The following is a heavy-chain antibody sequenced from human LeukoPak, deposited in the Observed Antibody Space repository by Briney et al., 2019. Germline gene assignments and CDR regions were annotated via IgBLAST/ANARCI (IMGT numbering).Heavy chain of an antibody. D-gene: IGHD3-9*01. Sequence: SETLSLTCTVSAGSISRYYCGWVRQPAGKGLEWIGRIYTSGSTNYNPSLKSRVTMSVDTSKNQFSLKLSSVTAADTAVYYCARDRRVYDILTGYYNVEYYFDYWGQGTLVTVSS. CDR3: ARDRRVYDILTGYYNVEYYFDY. CDR1: AGSISRYY. CDR2: IYTSGST. V-gene: IGHV4-4*07. J-gene: IGHJ4*02.